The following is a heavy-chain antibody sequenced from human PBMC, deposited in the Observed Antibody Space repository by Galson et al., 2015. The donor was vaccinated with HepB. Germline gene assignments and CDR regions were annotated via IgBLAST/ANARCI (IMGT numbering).Heavy chain of an antibody. CDR3: ARGMIVATMGKGGGAFDI. Sequence: SVKVSCKASGGTFSSYAISWVRQAPGQGLEWMGGIIPIFGTANYAQKFQGRVTITADKSTSTAYMELSSLRSEDTAVYYCARGMIVATMGKGGGAFDIWGQGTMVTVSS. CDR1: GGTFSSYA. CDR2: IIPIFGTA. J-gene: IGHJ3*02. D-gene: IGHD5-12*01. V-gene: IGHV1-69*06.